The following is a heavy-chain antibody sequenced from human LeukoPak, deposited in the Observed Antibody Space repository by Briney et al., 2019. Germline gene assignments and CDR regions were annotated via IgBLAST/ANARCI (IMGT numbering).Heavy chain of an antibody. J-gene: IGHJ6*03. D-gene: IGHD3-10*01. CDR1: GFTLSSYW. V-gene: IGHV3-21*01. CDR3: ARDDNQLYYYYMDV. CDR2: ISRSSSYI. Sequence: GGSLRLSCAASGFTLSSYWMSWVRQAPGKGLEWVSSISRSSSYIYYADSVKGRFTISRDNAMNSLYLQMNSLSAEDTAVYYCARDDNQLYYYYMDVWGKGTTVTVSS.